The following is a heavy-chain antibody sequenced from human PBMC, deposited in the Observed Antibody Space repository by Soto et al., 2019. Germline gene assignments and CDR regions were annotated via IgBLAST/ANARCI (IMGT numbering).Heavy chain of an antibody. CDR2: IHHSGST. D-gene: IGHD2-2*01. V-gene: IGHV4-4*02. J-gene: IGHJ5*02. Sequence: QVQLQESGPGLVKPSGTLSLTCGVSGDSISSNNWWNWVRQPPGKGLEWIGEIHHSGSTNYNPSLKSRVTISVDKSKNQFSLKLNSVTAADTAVYYCARARQYCSSSSCYLDPWGQETLVTVSS. CDR3: ARARQYCSSSSCYLDP. CDR1: GDSISSNNW.